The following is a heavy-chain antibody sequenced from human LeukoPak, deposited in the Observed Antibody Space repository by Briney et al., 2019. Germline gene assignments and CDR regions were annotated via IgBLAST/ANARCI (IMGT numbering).Heavy chain of an antibody. V-gene: IGHV4-59*11. CDR1: GGSISSHY. Sequence: SETLSLTCTVSGGSISSHYWTWIRKPPGKGLEWIGYISYIGSTNYNPPLKSRVTISVDTSKNQFSLKLSSVTAADAAVYFCARDPTTVTKGLDIWGQGTMVTVSS. J-gene: IGHJ3*02. CDR2: ISYIGST. D-gene: IGHD4-17*01. CDR3: ARDPTTVTKGLDI.